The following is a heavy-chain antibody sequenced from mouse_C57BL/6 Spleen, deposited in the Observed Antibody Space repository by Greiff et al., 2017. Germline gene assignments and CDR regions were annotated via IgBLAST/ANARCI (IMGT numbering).Heavy chain of an antibody. Sequence: EVQGVESGGGLVKPGGSLKLSCAASGFTFSSYTMSWVSQTPEKRLEWIATISGGGGNTYYPDSVKGRFTISRDNAKNTLYLQMSSLRSEDTALYYCARHEGYGNYDWYFDVWGTGTTVTVSS. CDR3: ARHEGYGNYDWYFDV. V-gene: IGHV5-9*01. CDR2: ISGGGGNT. CDR1: GFTFSSYT. D-gene: IGHD2-1*01. J-gene: IGHJ1*03.